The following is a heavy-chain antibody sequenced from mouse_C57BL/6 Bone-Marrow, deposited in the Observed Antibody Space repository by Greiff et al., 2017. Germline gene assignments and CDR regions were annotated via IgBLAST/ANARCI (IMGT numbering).Heavy chain of an antibody. V-gene: IGHV3-6*01. CDR1: GYSITSGYY. J-gene: IGHJ3*01. Sequence: EVQLQQSGPGLVKPSQSLSLTCSVTGYSITSGYYWNWIRQFPGNKLEWMGYISYDGSNNYNPSLKNRISITRDTSKNQFFLKLNSVTTEDTATYYCARGWAYYSNYEFAYWGQGTLVTVSA. D-gene: IGHD2-5*01. CDR3: ARGWAYYSNYEFAY. CDR2: ISYDGSN.